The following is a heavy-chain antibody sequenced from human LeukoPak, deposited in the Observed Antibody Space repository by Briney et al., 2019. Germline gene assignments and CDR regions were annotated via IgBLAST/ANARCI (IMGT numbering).Heavy chain of an antibody. D-gene: IGHD4-17*01. CDR1: GGSISSSSYY. J-gene: IGHJ1*01. CDR2: IYYSGST. Sequence: SETLSLTCTVSGGSISSSSYYWGWIRQPPGKGLEWVGSIYYSGSTYYNPSLKSRVTISVDTSKNQFSPKLSSVTAADMAVYYCARSLSTVTTTAEYFQYWGQGTLVTVSS. CDR3: ARSLSTVTTTAEYFQY. V-gene: IGHV4-39*01.